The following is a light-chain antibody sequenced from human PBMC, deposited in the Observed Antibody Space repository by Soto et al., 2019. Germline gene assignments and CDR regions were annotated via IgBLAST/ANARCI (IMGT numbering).Light chain of an antibody. CDR2: GAS. CDR3: QQYGSSPLT. J-gene: IGKJ4*01. CDR1: QSVSSSY. V-gene: IGKV3-20*01. Sequence: EIVLTQSPGTLSLSPGERATLSCRASQSVSSSYLVWYQQKPGQAPRLLIYGASTRATGIPDRFSGSGSGTDFTLIISRLEPEDFAVYYCQQYGSSPLTFGGGTKVDIK.